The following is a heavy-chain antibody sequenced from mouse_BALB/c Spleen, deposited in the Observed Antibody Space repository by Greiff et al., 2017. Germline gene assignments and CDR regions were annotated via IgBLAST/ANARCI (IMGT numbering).Heavy chain of an antibody. V-gene: IGHV5-12-2*01. D-gene: IGHD1-2*01. CDR3: ARHYYGYVYYAMDY. Sequence: EVQVVESGGGLVQPGGSLKLSCAASGFTFSSYTMSWVRQTPEKRLEWVAYISNGGGSTYYPDTVKGRFTISRDNAKNTLYLQMSSLKSEDTAMYYCARHYYGYVYYAMDYWGQGTSVTVSS. J-gene: IGHJ4*01. CDR2: ISNGGGST. CDR1: GFTFSSYT.